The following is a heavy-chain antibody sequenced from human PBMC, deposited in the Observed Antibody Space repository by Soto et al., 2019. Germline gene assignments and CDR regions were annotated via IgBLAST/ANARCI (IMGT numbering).Heavy chain of an antibody. CDR3: ERDYDILNGPNWFDP. Sequence: VASVKVSCKASGYTFTGYYMHWVRQAPGQGLEWMGWINPNSGGTNYAQKFQGRVTMTRDTSISTAYMELSRLRSDDTAVYYCERDYDILNGPNWFDPWGQGTLVTVSS. J-gene: IGHJ5*02. CDR2: INPNSGGT. V-gene: IGHV1-2*02. D-gene: IGHD3-9*01. CDR1: GYTFTGYY.